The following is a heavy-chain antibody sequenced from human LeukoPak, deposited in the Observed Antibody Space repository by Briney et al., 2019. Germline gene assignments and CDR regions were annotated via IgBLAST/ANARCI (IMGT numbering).Heavy chain of an antibody. D-gene: IGHD3-22*01. CDR2: INPNSGGT. CDR3: ARDSEMYYYDSSGYSPDY. J-gene: IGHJ4*02. V-gene: IGHV1-2*02. CDR1: GYTFTGYY. Sequence: ASVKVSCKASGYTFTGYYMHWVRQAPGQGLEWMGWINPNSGGTNYAQKFQGRVTMTRDTSTSTVYMELSSLRSEGTAVYYCARDSEMYYYDSSGYSPDYWGQGTLVTVSS.